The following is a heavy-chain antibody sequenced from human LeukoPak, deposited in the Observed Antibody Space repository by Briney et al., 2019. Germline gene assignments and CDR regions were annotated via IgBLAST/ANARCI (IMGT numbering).Heavy chain of an antibody. CDR3: ARGTTVTTQYYFDY. Sequence: GGSLRLSCATSGFTFSSYAMHWVRQAPGKGLEWVAVISYDGSNKYYADSVKGRFTISRDNSKNTLYLQMNSLRAEDTAVYYCARGTTVTTQYYFDYWGQGTLVTVSS. CDR2: ISYDGSNK. V-gene: IGHV3-30*04. J-gene: IGHJ4*02. D-gene: IGHD4-17*01. CDR1: GFTFSSYA.